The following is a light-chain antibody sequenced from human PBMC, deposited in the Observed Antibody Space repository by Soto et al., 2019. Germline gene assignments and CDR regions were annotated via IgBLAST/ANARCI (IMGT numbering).Light chain of an antibody. J-gene: IGLJ2*01. V-gene: IGLV2-23*01. CDR3: CSYAGSSTNVV. CDR1: SSDVGSYNL. CDR2: EGS. Sequence: QSALTQPASVSGSPGQSITISCTGTSSDVGSYNLVSWYQQHPGKAPKLMIYEGSKRPSGVSNRFSGSKSGNTVSLTISGLQAEDEADYYCCSYAGSSTNVVFGGGTQLTVL.